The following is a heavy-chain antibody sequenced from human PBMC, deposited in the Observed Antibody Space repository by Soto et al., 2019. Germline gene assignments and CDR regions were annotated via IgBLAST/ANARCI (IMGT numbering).Heavy chain of an antibody. CDR1: GGSINTFY. V-gene: IGHV4-4*07. J-gene: IGHJ4*02. D-gene: IGHD5-18*01. CDR2: IFSSGST. CDR3: AREASHSASNFATGIQLWSFAF. Sequence: SETLSLTCTVSGGSINTFYWSWVRQPAGKGLEWIGRIFSSGSTSFNPSLESRVAMSVDTSKNHFSLNLSSVTAADMAVYYCAREASHSASNFATGIQLWSFAFWGQGALVTVSS.